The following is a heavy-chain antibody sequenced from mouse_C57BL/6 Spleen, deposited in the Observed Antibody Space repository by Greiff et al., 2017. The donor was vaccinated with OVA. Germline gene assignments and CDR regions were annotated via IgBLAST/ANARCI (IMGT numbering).Heavy chain of an antibody. D-gene: IGHD1-1*01. CDR2: INPSNGGT. V-gene: IGHV1-53*01. Sequence: QVHVKQPGTELVKPGASVKLSCKASGYTFTSYWMHWVKQRPGQCLEWIGNINPSNGGTNYNEKFKSKATLTVDKSSSTAYMQLSSLTSEDSAVYYCARSPYYYGLWYCDVWGTGTTVTVSS. J-gene: IGHJ1*03. CDR1: GYTFTSYW. CDR3: ARSPYYYGLWYCDV.